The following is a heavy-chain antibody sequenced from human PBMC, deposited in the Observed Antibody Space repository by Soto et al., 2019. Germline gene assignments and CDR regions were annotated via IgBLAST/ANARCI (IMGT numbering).Heavy chain of an antibody. V-gene: IGHV1-2*02. Sequence: ASVKVSCKASGYTFIDYFIQWVRQAPGQGLVWMGWINPSSGETTYAQKFQGRVTMTRDTSISTAYMDLITLRSDDTAIYYCVRALKWRDLHYWGQGTPVTVSS. CDR3: VRALKWRDLHY. J-gene: IGHJ4*02. D-gene: IGHD2-15*01. CDR1: GYTFIDYF. CDR2: INPSSGET.